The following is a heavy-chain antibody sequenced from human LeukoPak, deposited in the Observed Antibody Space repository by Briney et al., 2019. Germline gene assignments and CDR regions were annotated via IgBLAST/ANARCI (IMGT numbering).Heavy chain of an antibody. CDR1: GYTFTGYY. CDR2: INPNSGGT. Sequence: ASVKVSCKASGYTFTGYYMHWVRQAPGQGLEWMGWINPNSGGTNYAQKFQGRVTMTRDTSISTAYMELSRLRSDDTAVYYCARDRRQWPSPEDAFDIWGQGTMVTVSS. CDR3: ARDRRQWPSPEDAFDI. D-gene: IGHD6-19*01. V-gene: IGHV1-2*02. J-gene: IGHJ3*02.